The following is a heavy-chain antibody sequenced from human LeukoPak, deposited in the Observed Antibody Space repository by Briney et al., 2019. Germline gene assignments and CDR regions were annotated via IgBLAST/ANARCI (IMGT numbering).Heavy chain of an antibody. CDR3: ARSGMVRGGNWFDP. CDR1: GGSISSSSYY. Sequence: PSETLSLTCTVSGGSISSSSYYWGWIRQPPGKGLEWIGAINHSGSTNYNPSLKSRVTISVDTSKNQFSLKLSSVTAADTAVYYCARSGMVRGGNWFDPWGQGTLVTVSS. CDR2: INHSGST. D-gene: IGHD3-10*01. J-gene: IGHJ5*02. V-gene: IGHV4-39*07.